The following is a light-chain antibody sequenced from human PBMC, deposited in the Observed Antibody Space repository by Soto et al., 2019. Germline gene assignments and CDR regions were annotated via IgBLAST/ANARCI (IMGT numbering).Light chain of an antibody. CDR3: QQYNNWPPLT. Sequence: EIVLTQSPATLSLSPGERATLSCRASQSVSSYLGWYQQKPGQAPRLLIYGASTRATGIPARFSGSGSGTEFTLTISSLQSEDFAVYYCQQYNNWPPLTFGQGTRLEIK. J-gene: IGKJ5*01. CDR1: QSVSSY. CDR2: GAS. V-gene: IGKV3-15*01.